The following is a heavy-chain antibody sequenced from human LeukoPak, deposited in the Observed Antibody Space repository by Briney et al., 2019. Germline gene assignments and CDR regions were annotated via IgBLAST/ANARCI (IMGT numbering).Heavy chain of an antibody. Sequence: GGSLRLSCVASGFTFSNYWMHWVRQGPGQGLVWVSRLNSDGRTTTYADSVRGRFTISRDNSKNTLYLQMNSLRAEDTAVYYCARDRLVYYYDSSGYYYSGPTSPLLFDYWGQGTLVTVSS. D-gene: IGHD3-22*01. V-gene: IGHV3-74*01. J-gene: IGHJ4*02. CDR3: ARDRLVYYYDSSGYYYSGPTSPLLFDY. CDR1: GFTFSNYW. CDR2: LNSDGRTT.